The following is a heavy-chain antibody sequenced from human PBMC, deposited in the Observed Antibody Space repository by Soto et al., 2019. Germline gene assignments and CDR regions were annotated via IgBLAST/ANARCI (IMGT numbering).Heavy chain of an antibody. Sequence: SDTLSLNCTISGGAISSSSCYWGWSRKPPGEGLEWIWSIYYSGSTYYNPSLKSRVTISVDTSKNQFSLKLSSVTAADTAVYYCARRLYYDSSGFEGGGMDVWGQGTTVTVS. J-gene: IGHJ6*02. CDR3: ARRLYYDSSGFEGGGMDV. CDR1: GGAISSSSCY. D-gene: IGHD3-22*01. V-gene: IGHV4-39*01. CDR2: IYYSGST.